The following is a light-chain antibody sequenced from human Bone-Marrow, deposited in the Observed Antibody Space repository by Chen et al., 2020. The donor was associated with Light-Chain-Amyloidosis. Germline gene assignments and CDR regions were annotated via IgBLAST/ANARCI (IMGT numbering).Light chain of an antibody. CDR2: GNN. CDR1: SSNIGAYYD. J-gene: IGLJ1*01. Sequence: QSVLTQPPSVSGAPGQRVTISCTGSSSNIGAYYDVHWYQQLPGTAPKLLIYGNNNRPSGVPDRFSGSKSGTSGSLAITGLQAEDEADYYCQAYDSSLSGYVFGTGTKVNVL. V-gene: IGLV1-40*01. CDR3: QAYDSSLSGYV.